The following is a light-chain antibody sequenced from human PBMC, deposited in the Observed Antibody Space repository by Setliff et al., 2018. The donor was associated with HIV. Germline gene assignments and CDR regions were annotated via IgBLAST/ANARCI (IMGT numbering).Light chain of an antibody. CDR3: CSNTGSNTYV. Sequence: QSALTQPASVSGSPGQSITISCTGTSSDVGGYNYVSWYQQHPGKAPKLMIYEVSNRPSGVSNRFSGSKSGNTASLTISGLRAEDEADYYCCSNTGSNTYVFGTGTKVTVL. V-gene: IGLV2-14*01. CDR2: EVS. J-gene: IGLJ1*01. CDR1: SSDVGGYNY.